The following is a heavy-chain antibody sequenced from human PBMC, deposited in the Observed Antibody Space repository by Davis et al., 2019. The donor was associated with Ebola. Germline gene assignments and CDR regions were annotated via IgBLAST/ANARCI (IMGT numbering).Heavy chain of an antibody. V-gene: IGHV4-59*08. CDR1: GGSISSYY. CDR3: ARQDYDFWSGNNWFDP. D-gene: IGHD3-3*01. Sequence: SETLSLTCTVSGGSISSYYWSWIRQPPGKGLEWIGYIYYSGSTNYNPSLKSRVTISVDTSKNQFSLKLSSVTAADTAVYYCARQDYDFWSGNNWFDPWGQGTLVTVSS. CDR2: IYYSGST. J-gene: IGHJ5*02.